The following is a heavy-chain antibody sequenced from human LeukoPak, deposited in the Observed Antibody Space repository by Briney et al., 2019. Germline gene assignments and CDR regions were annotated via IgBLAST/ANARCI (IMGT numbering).Heavy chain of an antibody. J-gene: IGHJ4*02. V-gene: IGHV4-34*01. D-gene: IGHD3-3*01. Sequence: SETLSLTCAVYGGSFSGYYWSWIRQPPGKGLEWIGEINHSGSTNYNPSLKSRVTISVDTSKNQFSLKLSSVTAADTAVYYCARLWSSSGVGAARLLPDYWGQGTLVTVSS. CDR3: ARLWSSSGVGAARLLPDY. CDR1: GGSFSGYY. CDR2: INHSGST.